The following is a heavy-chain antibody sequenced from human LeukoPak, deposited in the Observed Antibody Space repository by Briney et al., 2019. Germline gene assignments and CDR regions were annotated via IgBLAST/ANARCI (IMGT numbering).Heavy chain of an antibody. CDR1: GGSISSGDYY. CDR2: IYYSGST. D-gene: IGHD6-13*01. CDR3: ARDRLDSSSWSYYFDY. Sequence: SETLSLTCTVSGGSISSGDYYWSWIRQPPGKGLEWIGYIYYSGSTYYNPSLKSRVTISVDTSKNQFSLKLSSVTAADTAVYYRARDRLDSSSWSYYFDYWGQGTLVTVSS. V-gene: IGHV4-30-4*08. J-gene: IGHJ4*02.